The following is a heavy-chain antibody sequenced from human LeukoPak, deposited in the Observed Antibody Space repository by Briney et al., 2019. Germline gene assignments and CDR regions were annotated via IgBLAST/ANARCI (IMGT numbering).Heavy chain of an antibody. CDR1: GFTFSDYY. Sequence: GGSLRLSCAASGFTFSDYYMSWIRQAPGKGLEWVSYISSSSSYTNYADSVKGRFTISRDNAKNSLYLQMNSLRAEDTAVYYCAKDQAKITMIRNNWFDPWGQGTLVTVSS. CDR2: ISSSSSYT. D-gene: IGHD3-22*01. J-gene: IGHJ5*02. V-gene: IGHV3-11*06. CDR3: AKDQAKITMIRNNWFDP.